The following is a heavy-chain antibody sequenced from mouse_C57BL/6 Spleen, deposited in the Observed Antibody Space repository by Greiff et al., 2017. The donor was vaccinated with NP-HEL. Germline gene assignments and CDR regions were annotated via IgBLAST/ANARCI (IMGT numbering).Heavy chain of an antibody. V-gene: IGHV5-4*01. CDR1: GFTFSSYA. Sequence: EVQGVESGGGLVKPGGSLKLSCAASGFTFSSYAMSWVRQTPEKRLEWVATISDGGSYTYYPDNVKGRFTISRDNAKNNLYLQMSHLKSEDTAMYYCARGLYYGYDRFDYWGQGTTLTVSS. CDR3: ARGLYYGYDRFDY. CDR2: ISDGGSYT. J-gene: IGHJ2*01. D-gene: IGHD2-2*01.